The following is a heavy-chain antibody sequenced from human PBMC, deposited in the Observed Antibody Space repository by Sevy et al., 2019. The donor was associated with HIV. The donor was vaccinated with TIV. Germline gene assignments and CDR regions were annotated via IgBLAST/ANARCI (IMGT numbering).Heavy chain of an antibody. Sequence: ASVKVSCKASGYTFTTYAMNWVRQAPGQGLEWMGWINTNTGNPTYAPGFTGRFVFSLDTSVNTAYLQISSLKAEDTAVYYCARHIVSSSRRGGYYYYGMDVWGQGTTVTVSS. V-gene: IGHV7-4-1*02. J-gene: IGHJ6*02. D-gene: IGHD6-6*01. CDR3: ARHIVSSSRRGGYYYYGMDV. CDR1: GYTFTTYA. CDR2: INTNTGNP.